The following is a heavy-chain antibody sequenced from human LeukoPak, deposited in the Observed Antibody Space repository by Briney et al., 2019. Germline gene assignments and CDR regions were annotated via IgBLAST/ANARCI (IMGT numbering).Heavy chain of an antibody. J-gene: IGHJ4*02. CDR3: ARGGVIIYYDSSGYYDY. D-gene: IGHD3-22*01. V-gene: IGHV4-38-2*02. CDR2: IYHSGST. Sequence: SETLSLTCTVSGYSISSGYYWGWIRQPPGKGLEWIGSIYHSGSTYYNPSLKSRVTISVDASKNQLSLKLSSVSAADTAVYYCARGGVIIYYDSSGYYDYWGQGTLVTVPS. CDR1: GYSISSGYY.